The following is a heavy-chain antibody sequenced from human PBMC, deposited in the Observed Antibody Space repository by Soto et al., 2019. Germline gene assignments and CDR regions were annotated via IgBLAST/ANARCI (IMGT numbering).Heavy chain of an antibody. CDR2: INSDGSST. D-gene: IGHD2-2*02. V-gene: IGHV3-74*01. CDR3: ARDQVQYQLLYHHDYGMDV. Sequence: PGGSLRLSCAASGFTFSSYWMHWVRQAPGKGLVWVSRINSDGSSTSYADSVKGRFTISRDNAKNTLYLQMNSLRAEDTAVYYCARDQVQYQLLYHHDYGMDVWGQGTTVTVS. CDR1: GFTFSSYW. J-gene: IGHJ6*02.